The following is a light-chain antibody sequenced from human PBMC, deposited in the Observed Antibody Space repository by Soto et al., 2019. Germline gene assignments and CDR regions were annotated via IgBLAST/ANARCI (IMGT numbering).Light chain of an antibody. CDR1: QGINTF. CDR2: AAS. Sequence: IQLTQSPSSLSASVGDRVTITCRASQGINTFLAWYQQKPGKAPNLLIYAASSLQSGVPSRFSGGGSGTDFTLTISSLQPEDFATYYCQQSYNVPRTFGQGTRLEIK. J-gene: IGKJ5*01. V-gene: IGKV1-39*01. CDR3: QQSYNVPRT.